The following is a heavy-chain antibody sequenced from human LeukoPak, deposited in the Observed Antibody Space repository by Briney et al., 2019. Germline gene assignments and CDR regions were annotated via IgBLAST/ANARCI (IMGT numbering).Heavy chain of an antibody. CDR3: ARVGGYSGYDSFYYGMDV. J-gene: IGHJ6*02. CDR1: GFTFDDYA. D-gene: IGHD5-12*01. Sequence: PGRSLRLSCAASGFTFDDYAMHWVRQAPGKGLEWVSGISWNSGSIGYADSVKGRFTISRDNAKNSLYLQMNSLRAEDTAVYYCARVGGYSGYDSFYYGMDVWGQGTTVTVSS. CDR2: ISWNSGSI. V-gene: IGHV3-9*01.